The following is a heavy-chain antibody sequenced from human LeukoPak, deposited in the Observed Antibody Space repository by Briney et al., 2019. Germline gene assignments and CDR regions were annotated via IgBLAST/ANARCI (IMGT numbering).Heavy chain of an antibody. J-gene: IGHJ4*02. CDR1: GFTFSDYY. Sequence: GGSLRLSCAASGFTFSDYYMSWIRQAPGKGLEWVSYISSSGSTIYYADSVKGRFTTSRDNAKNSLYLQMNSLRAEDTAVYYCARTIVVVSIDYWGQGTLVTVSS. V-gene: IGHV3-11*01. D-gene: IGHD3-22*01. CDR3: ARTIVVVSIDY. CDR2: ISSSGSTI.